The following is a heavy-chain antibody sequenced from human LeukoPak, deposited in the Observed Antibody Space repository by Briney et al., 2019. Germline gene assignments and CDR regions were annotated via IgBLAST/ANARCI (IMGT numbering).Heavy chain of an antibody. Sequence: SQTLSLTCTVSGVPISSRGYWSWIRQHPGKGLEWIGYIFYSGDTYYQPSLKSRLTISVDTSTNQFSLRLNSVSAADTAVYYCASGYGSNWFDTWGQGTLVTVSS. CDR2: IFYSGDT. J-gene: IGHJ5*02. V-gene: IGHV4-31*03. D-gene: IGHD5-12*01. CDR3: ASGYGSNWFDT. CDR1: GVPISSRGY.